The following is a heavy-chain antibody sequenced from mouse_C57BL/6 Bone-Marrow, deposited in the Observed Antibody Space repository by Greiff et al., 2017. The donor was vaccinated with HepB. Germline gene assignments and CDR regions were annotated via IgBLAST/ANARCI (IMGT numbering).Heavy chain of an antibody. D-gene: IGHD2-14*01. CDR3: ARDRFDYYFDY. CDR2: INTGGTYT. Sequence: EVMLVESGGDLVKPGGSLKLSCVASGFTFSTSGMSWGRQTPDKRLVWVATINTGGTYTYYPDSVKGRFTISKDTAKSTLFLQMSSLKSEDTAIYYCARDRFDYYFDYWGQGTTLTVSS. CDR1: GFTFSTSG. V-gene: IGHV5-6*02. J-gene: IGHJ2*01.